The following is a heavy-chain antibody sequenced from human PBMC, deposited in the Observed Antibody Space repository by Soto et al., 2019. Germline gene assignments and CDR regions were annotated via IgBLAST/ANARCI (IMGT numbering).Heavy chain of an antibody. J-gene: IGHJ4*02. D-gene: IGHD3-10*01. CDR1: GGSISSGGYY. CDR2: IYYSGST. CDR3: ARGITMVRGVGLFYFDY. V-gene: IGHV4-31*03. Sequence: QVQLQESGPGLVKPSQTLSLTCTVSGGSISSGGYYWNWIRQNPGKGLEWIGYIYYSGSTYYNPSLKSRVTISVDTSKNQFSLKLSSVTAADTAVYYCARGITMVRGVGLFYFDYWGQGTLVTVSS.